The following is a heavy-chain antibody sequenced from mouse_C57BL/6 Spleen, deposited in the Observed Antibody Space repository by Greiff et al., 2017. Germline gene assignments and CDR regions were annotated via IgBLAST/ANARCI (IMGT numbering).Heavy chain of an antibody. Sequence: EVQRVESGPGLVKPSQSLSLTCSVTGYSITSGYYWNWIRQFPGNKLEWMGYISYDGSNNYNPSLKNRISITRDTSKNQFFLKLNSVTTEDTATYYCASVVYWYFDVWGTGTTVTVSS. V-gene: IGHV3-6*01. CDR3: ASVVYWYFDV. J-gene: IGHJ1*03. D-gene: IGHD1-1*01. CDR2: ISYDGSN. CDR1: GYSITSGYY.